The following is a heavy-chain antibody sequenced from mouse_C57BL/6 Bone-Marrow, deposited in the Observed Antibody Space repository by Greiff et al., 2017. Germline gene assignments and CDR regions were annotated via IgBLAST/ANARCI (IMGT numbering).Heavy chain of an antibody. J-gene: IGHJ4*01. Sequence: DVKLVESGGGLVKPGGSLKLSCAASGFTFSDYGMHWVRQAPEKGLEWVAYISSGSSTIYYADTVKGRFTISRDNAKNTLFLQMTRLRSEDTAMYYCARGGYYVHYYAMDYWGQGTSVTVSS. CDR3: ARGGYYVHYYAMDY. V-gene: IGHV5-17*01. CDR1: GFTFSDYG. CDR2: ISSGSSTI. D-gene: IGHD2-3*01.